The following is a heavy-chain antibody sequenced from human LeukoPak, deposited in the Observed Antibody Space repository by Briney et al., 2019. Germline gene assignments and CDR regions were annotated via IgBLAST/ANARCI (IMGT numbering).Heavy chain of an antibody. V-gene: IGHV1-18*01. J-gene: IGHJ5*02. Sequence: ASVKVSCKASGYTFNTYGISWVRQAPGQGLEWMGWIFTYTGNADYAKKFQGRVNLTANTSASTAYMELRSLRSDDTAVYYCARYCSGGSCYHNWFDPWGQGTLVTVSS. CDR2: IFTYTGNA. CDR3: ARYCSGGSCYHNWFDP. CDR1: GYTFNTYG. D-gene: IGHD2-15*01.